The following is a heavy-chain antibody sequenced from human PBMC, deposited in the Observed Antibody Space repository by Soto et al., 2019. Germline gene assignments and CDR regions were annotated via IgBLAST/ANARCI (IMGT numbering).Heavy chain of an antibody. CDR3: AISREKGIGYYYYYYMDV. D-gene: IGHD1-26*01. CDR1: GDSVSSNSAA. CDR2: TYYRSKWYN. V-gene: IGHV6-1*01. Sequence: QTLSLTCAISGDSVSSNSAAWNWIRQSPSRGLEWLGRTYYRSKWYNDYAVSVKSRITINPDTSKNQFSLQLNSVTPDDTAVYYCAISREKGIGYYYYYYMDVWGKGTTVTVSS. J-gene: IGHJ6*03.